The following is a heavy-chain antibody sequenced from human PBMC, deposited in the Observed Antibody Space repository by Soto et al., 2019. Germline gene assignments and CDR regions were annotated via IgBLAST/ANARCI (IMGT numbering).Heavy chain of an antibody. Sequence: GGSLRLSCAASGFTFSSYAMSWVRQAPGKGPEWVSAISGSGGSTYYADSVKGRFTISRDNSKNTLYLQMNSLRAEDTAVYYCAKDGNSCSSTSCYDDFDYWGQGTLVTVSS. D-gene: IGHD2-2*01. J-gene: IGHJ4*02. V-gene: IGHV3-23*01. CDR3: AKDGNSCSSTSCYDDFDY. CDR2: ISGSGGST. CDR1: GFTFSSYA.